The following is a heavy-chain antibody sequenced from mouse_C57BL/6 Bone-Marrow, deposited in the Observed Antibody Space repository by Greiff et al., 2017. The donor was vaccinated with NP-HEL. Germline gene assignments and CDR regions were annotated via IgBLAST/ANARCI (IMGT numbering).Heavy chain of an antibody. J-gene: IGHJ3*01. Sequence: VQLQQPGAELVRPGTSVKLPCKASGYTFTSYWMHWVKQRPGQGLEWIGVIDPSDSYTNYNQKFKGKATLTVDTSSSTAYMQLSSLTSEDSAVYYCAREESLYYGYGGFAYWGQGTLVTVSA. D-gene: IGHD2-2*01. CDR2: IDPSDSYT. V-gene: IGHV1-59*01. CDR1: GYTFTSYW. CDR3: AREESLYYGYGGFAY.